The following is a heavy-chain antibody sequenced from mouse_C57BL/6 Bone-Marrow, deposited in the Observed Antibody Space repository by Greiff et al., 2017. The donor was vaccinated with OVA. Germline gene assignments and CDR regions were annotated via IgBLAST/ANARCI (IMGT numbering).Heavy chain of an antibody. Sequence: QVQLQQSGPELVKPGASVKISCKASGYAFSSSWMNWVKQRPGKGLEWIGRIYPGDGDTNYNGKFKGKATLTADKSSSTAYMQLSSLTSEDSAVYFCVGGIYYGPWFAYWGQGTLVTVSA. V-gene: IGHV1-82*01. CDR2: IYPGDGDT. CDR1: GYAFSSSW. D-gene: IGHD2-1*01. CDR3: VGGIYYGPWFAY. J-gene: IGHJ3*01.